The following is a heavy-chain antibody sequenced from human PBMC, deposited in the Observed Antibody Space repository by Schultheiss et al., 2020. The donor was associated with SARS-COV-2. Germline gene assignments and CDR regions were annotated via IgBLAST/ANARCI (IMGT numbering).Heavy chain of an antibody. D-gene: IGHD6-13*01. CDR2: SNAGNGNT. V-gene: IGHV1-3*02. CDR1: GFTFTSSA. Sequence: ASVKVACKASGFTFTSSAVQWVRQARGQRLEWMGWSNAGNGNTKYSQEFQGRVTITRDTSASTAYMELNRLRSDDTAIYYCAKQSSSWSDYWGQGTLVTVSS. CDR3: AKQSSSWSDY. J-gene: IGHJ4*02.